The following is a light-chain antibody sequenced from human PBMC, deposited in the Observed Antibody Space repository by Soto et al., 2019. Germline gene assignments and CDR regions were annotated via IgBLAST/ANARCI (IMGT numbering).Light chain of an antibody. CDR3: TSWTSTSTYV. CDR1: NSDVGGYNY. Sequence: QSALTQDASVSGSPGQSITISCTGTNSDVGGYNYVSWYQQHPGKAPKLMIYDVFTRPSGVSNRFSGSKSGNTASLTISALQDEDEADYYCTSWTSTSTYVFGSGTKVTVL. CDR2: DVF. V-gene: IGLV2-14*03. J-gene: IGLJ1*01.